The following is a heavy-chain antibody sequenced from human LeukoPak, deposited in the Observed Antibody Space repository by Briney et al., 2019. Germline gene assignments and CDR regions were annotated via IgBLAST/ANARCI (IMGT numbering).Heavy chain of an antibody. CDR2: INHSGRT. V-gene: IGHV4-34*01. Sequence: SETLSLTCAVYGGSFSGYYWNWTRQPPGKGLEWIGEINHSGRTNYNPSLKSRVTISVDTSKNQFSLKLSSVTAADTAVYYCARDQIANPFDYWGQGTLVTVSS. D-gene: IGHD2-21*01. J-gene: IGHJ4*02. CDR3: ARDQIANPFDY. CDR1: GGSFSGYY.